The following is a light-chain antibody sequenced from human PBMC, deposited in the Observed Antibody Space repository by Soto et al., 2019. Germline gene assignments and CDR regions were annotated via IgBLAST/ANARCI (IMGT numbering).Light chain of an antibody. CDR1: TSNIGNNY. CDR2: DND. CDR3: GTWDSSLSAVV. J-gene: IGLJ3*02. Sequence: QSVLTQPPSVSAAPGQRVTTSCSGSTSNIGNNYVSWYQQLPGTAPKLLIYDNDKRPSGIPDRFSGSKSGTSATLGITGLQTWDEADYYCGTWDSSLSAVVFGGGTKLTVL. V-gene: IGLV1-51*01.